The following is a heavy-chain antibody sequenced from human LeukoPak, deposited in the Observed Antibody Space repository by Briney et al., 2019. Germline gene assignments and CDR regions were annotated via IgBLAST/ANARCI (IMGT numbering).Heavy chain of an antibody. D-gene: IGHD1-26*01. V-gene: IGHV1-18*01. CDR1: GYTFTSYG. CDR2: ISAYNGNT. J-gene: IGHJ5*02. CDR3: ARFARKEGALPGIDWFDP. Sequence: ASVKVSCKASGYTFTSYGISWVRQPPGQGLEWMGWISAYNGNTNYAQKLQGRVTMTTDTSTSTAYMKLRSLRSDDTAVYYCARFARKEGALPGIDWFDPWGQGTLVTVSS.